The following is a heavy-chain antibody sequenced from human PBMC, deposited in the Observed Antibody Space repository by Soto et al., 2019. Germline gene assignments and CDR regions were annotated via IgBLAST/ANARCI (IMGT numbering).Heavy chain of an antibody. CDR1: GGSITSGGYY. J-gene: IGHJ4*02. Sequence: SETLSLTCTVSGGSITSGGYYWSWVRQHPGKGLEWIGYIYYSGSTYYNPSLKSRVTISVDTSKNQFSLKLSSVTAADTAVYYCASMVRGVIRLDYWGQGTLVTVSS. V-gene: IGHV4-31*03. CDR3: ASMVRGVIRLDY. D-gene: IGHD3-10*01. CDR2: IYYSGST.